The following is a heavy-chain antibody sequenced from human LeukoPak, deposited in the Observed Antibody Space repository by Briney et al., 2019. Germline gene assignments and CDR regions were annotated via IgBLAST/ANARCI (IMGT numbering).Heavy chain of an antibody. J-gene: IGHJ4*02. D-gene: IGHD5-24*01. V-gene: IGHV4-39*07. CDR1: GGSITTSSYY. Sequence: SETLSLTCTVSGGSITTSSYYWSWIRQPPGKGLEWIGEINHSGSTNYNPSLKSRVTISVDTSKNQFSLKLSSVTAADTAVYYCARRPSWRWLQPYYFDYWGQGTLVTVSS. CDR2: INHSGST. CDR3: ARRPSWRWLQPYYFDY.